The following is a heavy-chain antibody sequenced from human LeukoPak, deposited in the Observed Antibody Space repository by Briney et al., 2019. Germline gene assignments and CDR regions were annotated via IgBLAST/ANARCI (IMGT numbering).Heavy chain of an antibody. J-gene: IGHJ4*02. V-gene: IGHV3-53*01. CDR3: AREGKDYGDYFDY. Sequence: PGGSLRLSCAASGFTVSSNYMSWVRQAPGKGLEWVSVIYSGGSTYYADSVKGRFTISRDNAKNSLYLQMNSLRAEDTAVYYCAREGKDYGDYFDYWGQGTLVTVSS. D-gene: IGHD4-17*01. CDR2: IYSGGST. CDR1: GFTVSSNY.